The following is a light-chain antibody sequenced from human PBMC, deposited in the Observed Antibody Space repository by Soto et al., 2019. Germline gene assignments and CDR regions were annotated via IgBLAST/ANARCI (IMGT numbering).Light chain of an antibody. CDR2: AAS. CDR3: QLYGGSHMFS. J-gene: IGKJ2*01. Sequence: EIVLTQSPGTLSLSPGEGGTLSCRASQSISSSYLAGYQQKPGQSPRLLIYAASSRATGIPDRFSGSGSGTDFTLTISRLEPEDFAVYYCQLYGGSHMFSFGQGTKLEIK. V-gene: IGKV3-20*01. CDR1: QSISSSY.